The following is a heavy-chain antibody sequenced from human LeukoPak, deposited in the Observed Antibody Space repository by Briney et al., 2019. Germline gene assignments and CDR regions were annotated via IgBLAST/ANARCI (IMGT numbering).Heavy chain of an antibody. Sequence: GGSLRLSCAASGFTFSTYSMNWVRQAPGKGLEWVSYISSSSSTIYYADSVKGRFTISRDNAKNSLYLQMNSLRADDTAIYYCAKLAGGVLDYWGQGTLVTVSS. V-gene: IGHV3-48*01. J-gene: IGHJ4*02. CDR1: GFTFSTYS. CDR3: AKLAGGVLDY. D-gene: IGHD3-10*01. CDR2: ISSSSSTI.